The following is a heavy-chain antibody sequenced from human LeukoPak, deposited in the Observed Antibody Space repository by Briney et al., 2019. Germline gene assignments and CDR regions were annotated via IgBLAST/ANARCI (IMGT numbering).Heavy chain of an antibody. Sequence: GGSLRPSCAASGITFSNYGMHWVRQAPGKGLEWVAFIRYDGSNKYYTDSVKGRFTISRDTSKNTLYLQMNSLRAEDTAVYYCAKVPYYDSSGYYDYWGQGTLVTVSS. J-gene: IGHJ4*02. CDR1: GITFSNYG. CDR2: IRYDGSNK. CDR3: AKVPYYDSSGYYDY. D-gene: IGHD3-22*01. V-gene: IGHV3-30*02.